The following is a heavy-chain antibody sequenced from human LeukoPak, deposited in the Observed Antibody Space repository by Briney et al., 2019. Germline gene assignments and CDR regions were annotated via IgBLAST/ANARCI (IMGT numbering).Heavy chain of an antibody. D-gene: IGHD6-6*01. Sequence: SETLSLSCTVSGGSISTSSYYWGWVRQPPGKGLEWIGNIFYSGSTYYSPSLKSRVTISLDTSRNQFSLKLNSVTAADTAVYYCARIHGAGMAARPHFDYWGQGTLVTVSS. J-gene: IGHJ4*02. CDR1: GGSISTSSYY. V-gene: IGHV4-39*07. CDR2: IFYSGST. CDR3: ARIHGAGMAARPHFDY.